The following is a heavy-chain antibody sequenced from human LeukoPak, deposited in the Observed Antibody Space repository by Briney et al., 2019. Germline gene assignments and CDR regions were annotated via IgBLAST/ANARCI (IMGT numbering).Heavy chain of an antibody. CDR3: TTDNWRGLDAFDV. CDR2: FKTKTDGGTT. J-gene: IGHJ3*01. Sequence: GSLRLSCAASGFTFTNAWMSWVRQAPGKGLEWVGRFKTKTDGGTTDYAAPVKGRFTISRDASKYTLYLQMDSLKTEDTAMYYCTTDNWRGLDAFDVWGLGTMVTVSS. V-gene: IGHV3-15*01. CDR1: GFTFTNAW. D-gene: IGHD3-3*01.